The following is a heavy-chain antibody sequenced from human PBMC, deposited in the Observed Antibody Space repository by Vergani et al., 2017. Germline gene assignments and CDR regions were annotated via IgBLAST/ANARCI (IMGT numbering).Heavy chain of an antibody. V-gene: IGHV3-33*06. CDR2: IWYDGSKT. CDR3: AKHDARWTPGVWGSYRPDFDY. D-gene: IGHD3-16*02. CDR1: GFTFSSNG. Sequence: QVQLVESGGGVVQPGRSLRLSCAASGFTFSSNGMHWVRQAPGKGLEWVAVIWYDGSKTYYGDSVKGRFTISRDNSKNTLYLQMNSLRAEDTAVYYCAKHDARWTPGVWGSYRPDFDYWGQGSQVTVSS. J-gene: IGHJ4*02.